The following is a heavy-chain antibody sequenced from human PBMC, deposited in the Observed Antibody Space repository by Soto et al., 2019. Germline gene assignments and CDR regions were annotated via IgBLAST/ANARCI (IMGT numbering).Heavy chain of an antibody. D-gene: IGHD3-10*01. CDR3: AREVQVHTPAFVY. CDR2: ISPMFGAA. CDR1: GGTFNTYA. J-gene: IGHJ4*02. V-gene: IGHV1-69*19. Sequence: QVQLVQSGAEMKKPGSSVKVSCQSSGGTFNTYAMNWVRQAPGQGPEWMGDISPMFGAANYAPKFQGRVTITADESTDTSYMKLSSLTSEDTALYFCAREVQVHTPAFVYWGQGTLVTVSS.